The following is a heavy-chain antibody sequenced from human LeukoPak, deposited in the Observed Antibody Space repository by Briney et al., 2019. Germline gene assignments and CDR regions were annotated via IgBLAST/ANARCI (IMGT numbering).Heavy chain of an antibody. CDR3: AREIAPLDGSGSPPGY. CDR2: ISYDGSNK. D-gene: IGHD3-10*01. V-gene: IGHV3-30-3*01. Sequence: GGSLRLSCAASGFTFSSYAMHWVRQAPGKGLEWVAVISYDGSNKYYADSVKGRFTISRDNSKNTLYLQMNSLRAEDTAVYYCAREIAPLDGSGSPPGYWGQGTLVTVSS. J-gene: IGHJ4*02. CDR1: GFTFSSYA.